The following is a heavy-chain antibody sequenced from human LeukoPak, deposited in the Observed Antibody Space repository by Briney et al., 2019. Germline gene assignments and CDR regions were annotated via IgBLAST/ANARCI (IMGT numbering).Heavy chain of an antibody. J-gene: IGHJ4*02. CDR1: GFTIMNSA. CDR3: ARVPAAAQIDY. Sequence: PGGSLRLSCAASGFTIMNSAMNWVRQAPGKGLEWVSAINGTAINTDYADSVKGRFTISRDSSKNTLYLQMNSLRVEDTAVYYCARVPAAAQIDYWGQGTLVTVSS. D-gene: IGHD6-13*01. CDR2: INGTAINT. V-gene: IGHV3-23*01.